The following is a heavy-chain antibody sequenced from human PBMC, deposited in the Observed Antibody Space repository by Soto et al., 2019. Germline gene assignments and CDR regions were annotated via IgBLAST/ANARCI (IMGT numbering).Heavy chain of an antibody. J-gene: IGHJ4*02. D-gene: IGHD1-26*01. CDR1: GFTFRTYS. Sequence: LRLSCAASGFTFRTYSMTWVRQAPGKGLEWLSYISSSSSTIYYADSVKGRFTISRDNAKNSLYLQMNSLRHDDTAVYYCTRDRDRGMGFDYWGQGTLVTVSS. CDR3: TRDRDRGMGFDY. V-gene: IGHV3-48*02. CDR2: ISSSSSTI.